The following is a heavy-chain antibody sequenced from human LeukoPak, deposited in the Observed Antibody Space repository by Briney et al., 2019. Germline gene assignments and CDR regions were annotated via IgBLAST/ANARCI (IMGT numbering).Heavy chain of an antibody. CDR1: GLTVRSNY. CDR2: IYSGGST. Sequence: GALRLSCAASGLTVRSNYMSWVRQAPGKGLEWVSLIYSGGSTYYADSVKGRFTTSRDNSKNMLYLQMNSLRAEDTAVYYCASVYFWGQGTLVTVSS. D-gene: IGHD3-16*01. CDR3: ASVYF. V-gene: IGHV3-66*01. J-gene: IGHJ4*02.